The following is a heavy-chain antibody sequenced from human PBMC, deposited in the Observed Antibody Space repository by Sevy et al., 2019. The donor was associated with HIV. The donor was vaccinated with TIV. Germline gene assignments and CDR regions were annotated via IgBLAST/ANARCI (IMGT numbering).Heavy chain of an antibody. D-gene: IGHD5-12*01. CDR2: ISYDGSNK. CDR1: GFTFSSYA. J-gene: IGHJ3*02. Sequence: GGSLSLSCAASGFTFSSYAMHWVRQAPGKGLEWVAVISYDGSNKYYADSVKGRFTISRDNSKNTLYLQMNSLRAEDTAVYYCAREWMRKIDAFDIWGQGTMVTVSS. V-gene: IGHV3-30-3*01. CDR3: AREWMRKIDAFDI.